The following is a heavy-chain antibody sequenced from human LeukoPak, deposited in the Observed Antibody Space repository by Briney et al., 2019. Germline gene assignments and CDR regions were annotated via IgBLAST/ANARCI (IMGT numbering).Heavy chain of an antibody. CDR3: ARLVPIAYGRNSHFDY. D-gene: IGHD4-23*01. CDR2: VSGYNGNT. J-gene: IGHJ4*02. Sequence: ASVKVSCKASGYILTTYGVSWVRQAPGQGLEWVGMVSGYNGNTYYSQKVQGRVTMTTDTSTNTAYMELRSLGSDNTAVYYCARLVPIAYGRNSHFDYWGQGTLITVSS. CDR1: GYILTTYG. V-gene: IGHV1-18*01.